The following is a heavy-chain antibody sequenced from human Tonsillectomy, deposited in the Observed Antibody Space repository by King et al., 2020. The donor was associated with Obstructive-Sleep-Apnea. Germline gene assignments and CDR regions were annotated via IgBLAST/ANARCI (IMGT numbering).Heavy chain of an antibody. Sequence: VQLVESGGGLVQPGGSLRLSCAASGFTFSSYNMNWVRQAPGKGLEWISYISSSSSTIYYADSVKGRFTISRDNAKNSLYLQVNSLRAEDTAVYYCARDGYSSYWGQGTLVTVSS. CDR1: GFTFSSYN. J-gene: IGHJ4*02. V-gene: IGHV3-48*04. CDR2: ISSSSSTI. CDR3: ARDGYSSY. D-gene: IGHD6-19*01.